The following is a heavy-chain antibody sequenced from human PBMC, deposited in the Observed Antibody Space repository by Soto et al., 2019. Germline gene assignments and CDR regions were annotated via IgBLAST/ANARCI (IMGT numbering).Heavy chain of an antibody. J-gene: IGHJ6*02. CDR3: ARGHSRQRYLDWLLEGHYYYGMDV. Sequence: SETLSLTCAVYGGSFSGYYWSWIRQPPGKGLEWIGEINHSGSTNYNPSLKSRVTISVDTSKNQFSLKLSSVTAADTAVYYCARGHSRQRYLDWLLEGHYYYGMDVWGHGTTVTVSS. D-gene: IGHD3-9*01. CDR1: GGSFSGYY. V-gene: IGHV4-34*01. CDR2: INHSGST.